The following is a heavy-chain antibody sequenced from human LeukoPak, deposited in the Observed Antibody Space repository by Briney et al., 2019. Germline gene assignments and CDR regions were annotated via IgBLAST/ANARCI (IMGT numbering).Heavy chain of an antibody. CDR2: ISSSGSTI. CDR1: GFTFSDYY. J-gene: IGHJ4*02. CDR3: ARDQDTYYYDSSGYSPQDY. Sequence: PGGSLRLSCAASGFTFSDYYMSWIRQAPGKGLEWVSYISSSGSTIYYADSVKGRFTISRDNAKNSLYLQMNSLKAEDTAVYYCARDQDTYYYDSSGYSPQDYWGQGTLVTVSS. D-gene: IGHD3-22*01. V-gene: IGHV3-11*01.